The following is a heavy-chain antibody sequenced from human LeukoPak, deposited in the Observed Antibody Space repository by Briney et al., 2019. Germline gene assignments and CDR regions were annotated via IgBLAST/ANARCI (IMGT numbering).Heavy chain of an antibody. CDR3: ARYSEYWCFDL. J-gene: IGHJ2*01. D-gene: IGHD1-26*01. CDR2: INWNGSSA. CDR1: GFTFDDYG. Sequence: GGSLTLSCAASGFTFDDYGMSCVRQAPGKGLEWVSDINWNGSSASYAYSVKGRCTISRDNAKNTMYLLMSSMRAGDAALYFCARYSEYWCFDLWGRGTLVTVSS. V-gene: IGHV3-20*04.